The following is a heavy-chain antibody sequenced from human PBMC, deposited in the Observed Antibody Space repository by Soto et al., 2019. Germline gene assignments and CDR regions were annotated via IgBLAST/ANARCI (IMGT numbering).Heavy chain of an antibody. V-gene: IGHV4-59*01. CDR3: ARDYYDSSGFFFDY. CDR1: GGSISSYY. J-gene: IGHJ4*02. D-gene: IGHD3-22*01. Sequence: SETLSLTCTVSGGSISSYYWSWIRQPPGKGLEYIGYMYYSGNTNYNPSLKSRVTMSVDTSKNQFSLKLSSVTAADTAVYYCARDYYDSSGFFFDYWGQGTLVTVSS. CDR2: MYYSGNT.